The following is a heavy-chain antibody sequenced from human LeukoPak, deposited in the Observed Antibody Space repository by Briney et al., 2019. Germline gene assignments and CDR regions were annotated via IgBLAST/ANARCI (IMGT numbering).Heavy chain of an antibody. CDR3: AKGVATIQTLDY. V-gene: IGHV3-48*04. J-gene: IGHJ4*02. CDR2: IRSSSNII. CDR1: GFTSSRYS. D-gene: IGHD5-12*01. Sequence: AGGSLRLSCAASGFTSSRYSMNWVRQAPGKGLEWVSYIRSSSNIIYYADSVKGRFTISRDNTKNSLYLQMNSLRAEDTAVYYCAKGVATIQTLDYWGQGTLVTVSS.